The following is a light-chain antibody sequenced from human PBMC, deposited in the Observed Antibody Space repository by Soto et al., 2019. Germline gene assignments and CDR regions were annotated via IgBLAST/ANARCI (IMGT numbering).Light chain of an antibody. J-gene: IGLJ3*02. Sequence: QSALTQPASVSGSPGQSITISCTGTSSDVGGYNYVSWFQQYPDKAPKVMIYEVSNRPSGVSNRFSGSKSGNTASLTISGLQADDEADYYCTSYTRSSTWLFGGGTKVTVL. V-gene: IGLV2-14*01. CDR3: TSYTRSSTWL. CDR2: EVS. CDR1: SSDVGGYNY.